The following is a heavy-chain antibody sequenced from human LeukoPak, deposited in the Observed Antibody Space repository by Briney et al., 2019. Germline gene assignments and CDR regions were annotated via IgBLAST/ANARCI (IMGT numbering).Heavy chain of an antibody. V-gene: IGHV4-39*07. J-gene: IGHJ4*02. D-gene: IGHD3-22*01. CDR2: LYYRGSL. CDR1: GGSISSSSHY. Sequence: SETLSLTCTVSGGSISSSSHYWGWIRQPPGKGLEWLGSLYYRGSLYHNTSLKSRVTISVDTSKNQFSLKLSSVTAADTAVYYCARVAPYYYDSSGYYYPYYFDYWGQGTLVSVSS. CDR3: ARVAPYYYDSSGYYYPYYFDY.